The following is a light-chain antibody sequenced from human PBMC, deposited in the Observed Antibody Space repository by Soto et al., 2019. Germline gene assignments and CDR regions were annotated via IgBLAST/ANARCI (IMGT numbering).Light chain of an antibody. CDR2: GAS. Sequence: EILMTQSPATLSVSPGEKANLSCRASQSVRSNLAWYQQKPGQAPRLLIYGASTRATGIPARFSGSGSGTEFTLTISSLQSEDFAVYYCQQYNNWPRTFGQGTKVDIK. CDR1: QSVRSN. V-gene: IGKV3-15*01. J-gene: IGKJ1*01. CDR3: QQYNNWPRT.